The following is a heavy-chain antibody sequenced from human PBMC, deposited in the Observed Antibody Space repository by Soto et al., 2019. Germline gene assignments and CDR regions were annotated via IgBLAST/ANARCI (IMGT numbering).Heavy chain of an antibody. J-gene: IGHJ5*01. CDR2: IYYSGGT. CDR3: ARHLQVRADEDDS. Sequence: LTCTVSDGAANSLGSHWCRIGRRPGKTLEWIGYIYYSGGTNYNPSLKSRVTMSVDTPKNQFSLKLTSVTAADTAVYYCARHLQVRADEDDS. V-gene: IGHV4-61*08. D-gene: IGHD2-15*01. CDR1: DGAANSLGSH.